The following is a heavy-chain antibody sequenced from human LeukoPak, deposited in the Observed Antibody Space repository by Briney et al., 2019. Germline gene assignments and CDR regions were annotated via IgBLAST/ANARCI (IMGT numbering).Heavy chain of an antibody. J-gene: IGHJ4*02. CDR2: TYYRSKWYN. CDR1: GDSVSSNSAA. V-gene: IGHV6-1*01. Sequence: SQTLSLTCAISGDSVSSNSAACNWIRQSPSRGLEWLGRTYYRSKWYNDYAVSMKSRITINPDPSKNQFSLQLNSVTPEDTAVYYCAAGYSSSWAPLGYWGQGTLVTVSS. CDR3: AAGYSSSWAPLGY. D-gene: IGHD6-13*01.